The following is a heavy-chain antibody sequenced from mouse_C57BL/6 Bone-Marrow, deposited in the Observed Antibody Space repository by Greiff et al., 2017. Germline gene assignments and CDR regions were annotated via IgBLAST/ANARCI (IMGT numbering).Heavy chain of an antibody. D-gene: IGHD2-2*01. CDR2: IAPNSGGT. CDR3: ARAGSTMVTTEAMDY. V-gene: IGHV1-72*01. Sequence: QVQLQQPGAELVKPGASVKLSCKASGYTFTSYWMHWVKQRPGRGLEWIGRIAPNSGGTKYNEKFKSKATMTVDKPSSTAYRQLSSLTSEDSAVYYCARAGSTMVTTEAMDYWGQGTSVTVTS. CDR1: GYTFTSYW. J-gene: IGHJ4*01.